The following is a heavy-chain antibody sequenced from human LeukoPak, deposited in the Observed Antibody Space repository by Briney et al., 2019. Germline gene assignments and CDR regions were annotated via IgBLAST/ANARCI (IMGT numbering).Heavy chain of an antibody. CDR1: GYTFTSYY. CDR3: ANEYSKGDV. V-gene: IGHV1-46*04. CDR2: INPSGGNT. Sequence: GASVKVSCKASGYTFTSYYMHWVRQAPGQGLEWMGIINPSGGNTYYADSVKGRFTISRDNSKNTLYLQMNSLRAEDAAVHYCANEYSKGDVWGQGTMVTVSS. J-gene: IGHJ3*01. D-gene: IGHD4-11*01.